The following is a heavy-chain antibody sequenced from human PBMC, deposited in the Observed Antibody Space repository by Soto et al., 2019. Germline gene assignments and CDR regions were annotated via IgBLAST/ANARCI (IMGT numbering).Heavy chain of an antibody. CDR3: AIRSSTWFHEIKYAP. J-gene: IGHJ5*02. CDR2: IKTDSGDT. CDR1: RYTFTAYD. D-gene: IGHD2-2*01. Sequence: GASVKVSCKASRYTFTAYDIYWVRQAPGQGLEWMGWIKTDSGDTNYAQNFQGRVTMTRDTSISTAYMELNNLVSGDTAVYYCAIRSSTWFHEIKYAPWGQRTPVTVPS. V-gene: IGHV1-2*02.